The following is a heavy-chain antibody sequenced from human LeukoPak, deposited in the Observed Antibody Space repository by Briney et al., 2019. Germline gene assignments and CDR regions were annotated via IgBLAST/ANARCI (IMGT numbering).Heavy chain of an antibody. J-gene: IGHJ4*02. D-gene: IGHD3-16*01. Sequence: GGSLRLSCAASGFTFDDYGMSWVRQAPGKGLEWVSGINWNGGSTGYADSVKGRFTISRDNAKNSLYLQMNSLRAEDTAVYYCARGDYVSGGYPYFDYWGQGTLVTVSS. V-gene: IGHV3-20*04. CDR1: GFTFDDYG. CDR2: INWNGGST. CDR3: ARGDYVSGGYPYFDY.